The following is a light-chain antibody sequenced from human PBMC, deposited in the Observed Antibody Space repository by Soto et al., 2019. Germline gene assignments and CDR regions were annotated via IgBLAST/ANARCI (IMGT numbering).Light chain of an antibody. V-gene: IGLV2-14*03. Sequence: QSALTQPASVSGSPGQSITISCSGTSSDVGRHNAVSWYQQHPGKVPQLMIYDVSIRPSGISDRLSASKSGNMASLTISGLQAEDEADCYCSSYRVGGSYVFGTGTKVTVL. CDR3: SSYRVGGSYV. CDR2: DVS. CDR1: SSDVGRHNA. J-gene: IGLJ1*01.